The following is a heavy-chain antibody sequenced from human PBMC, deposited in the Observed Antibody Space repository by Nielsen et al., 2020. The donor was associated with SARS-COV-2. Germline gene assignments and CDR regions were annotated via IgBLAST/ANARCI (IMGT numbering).Heavy chain of an antibody. Sequence: SVKVSCKASGGTFSSYAISWVRQAPGQGLEWMGGIIPIFGTANYAQKFQGRVTIAADESTSTAYMELSSLRSEDTAVYYCARGAVAGTYYYYYYMDVWGKGTTVTVSS. CDR1: GGTFSSYA. J-gene: IGHJ6*03. V-gene: IGHV1-69*13. CDR2: IIPIFGTA. D-gene: IGHD6-19*01. CDR3: ARGAVAGTYYYYYYMDV.